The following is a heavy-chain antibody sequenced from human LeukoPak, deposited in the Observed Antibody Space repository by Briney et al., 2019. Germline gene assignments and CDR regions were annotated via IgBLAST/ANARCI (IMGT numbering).Heavy chain of an antibody. D-gene: IGHD6-13*01. CDR1: GYTFTNYG. Sequence: GASVTVSFKASGYTFTNYGISWVRQAPGQGREWMGWISAYNGNTNYAQKLQGRVTKTTDTSTSTAYMELRSLRSDDTAVYYCARDIAAAGRLYYYYYGMDVWGQGTTVAVSS. CDR3: ARDIAAAGRLYYYYYGMDV. V-gene: IGHV1-18*01. CDR2: ISAYNGNT. J-gene: IGHJ6*02.